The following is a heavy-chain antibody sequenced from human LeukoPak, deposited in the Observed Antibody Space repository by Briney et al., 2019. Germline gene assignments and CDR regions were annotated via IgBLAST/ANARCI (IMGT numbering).Heavy chain of an antibody. CDR3: ARAPLSLGPLRRYYSGRDV. D-gene: IGHD3-16*02. CDR1: GGSFSGYY. J-gene: IGHJ6*04. CDR2: INHSGST. V-gene: IGHV4-34*01. Sequence: SETLSLTCAVYGGSFSGYYWSWIRQPPGKGLEWIGEINHSGSTNYNPSLKSRVTISVDTSKNQFSLKLSSVTAADTAVYYCARAPLSLGPLRRYYSGRDVWAKGTRSPSPQ.